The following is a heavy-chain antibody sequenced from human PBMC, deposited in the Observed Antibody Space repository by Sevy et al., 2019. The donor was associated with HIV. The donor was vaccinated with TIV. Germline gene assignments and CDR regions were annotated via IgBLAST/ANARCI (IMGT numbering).Heavy chain of an antibody. V-gene: IGHV3-23*01. CDR3: AKVVVPADIDPFYYYAYGMDV. Sequence: GGSPRLSCAASGFTFSNYAINWVRQAPGKGLEWVSRISGSGDSTFYADSVKGRFTISRDNSKNTVHLKMNSLRVENTAVYYCAKVVVPADIDPFYYYAYGMDVWGQGTTVTVSS. CDR1: GFTFSNYA. CDR2: ISGSGDST. D-gene: IGHD2-2*01. J-gene: IGHJ6*02.